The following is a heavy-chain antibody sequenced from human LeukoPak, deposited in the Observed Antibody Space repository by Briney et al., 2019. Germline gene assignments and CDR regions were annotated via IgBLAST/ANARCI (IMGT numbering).Heavy chain of an antibody. D-gene: IGHD4-17*01. Sequence: GASVKVSCKASGYTFTGYYMHWVRQAPGQGLEWMGWINPNSGGTNYAQKFQGRVTMTRDTSISTAYMELSRLRSDDTAVYYCHRVDYVFPAASDIWGQGTMVTVSS. CDR3: HRVDYVFPAASDI. CDR1: GYTFTGYY. V-gene: IGHV1-2*02. J-gene: IGHJ3*02. CDR2: INPNSGGT.